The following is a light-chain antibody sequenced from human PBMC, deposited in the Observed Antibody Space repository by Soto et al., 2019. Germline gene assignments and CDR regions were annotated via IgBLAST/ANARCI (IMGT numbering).Light chain of an antibody. V-gene: IGKV3-15*01. CDR1: QSVSSN. J-gene: IGKJ5*01. Sequence: EIVMTQSPGTLSLSPGESATLSCRASQSVSSNLAWYQQKPGQAPRLLIYGASTRATGIPPTFSGSGSGTEFTLTISSLQSEDFAVYYCQQDNKWPPFTFGQGTRLEIK. CDR3: QQDNKWPPFT. CDR2: GAS.